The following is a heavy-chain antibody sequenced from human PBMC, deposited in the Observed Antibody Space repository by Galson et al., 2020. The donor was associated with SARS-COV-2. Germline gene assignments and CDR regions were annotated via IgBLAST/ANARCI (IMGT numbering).Heavy chain of an antibody. CDR2: IKHDGSEK. J-gene: IGHJ4*02. Sequence: GGSLRLSCEASGFGFSYYWMSWVRQAPGRGLEWVANIKHDGSEKYYVDSVKGRFTISRDNPKNSLYLQMNNLRVEDTAVYHCARVDCSGGSCSPGTYWGQGTLFPASS. CDR1: GFGFSYYW. D-gene: IGHD2-15*01. CDR3: ARVDCSGGSCSPGTY. V-gene: IGHV3-7*03.